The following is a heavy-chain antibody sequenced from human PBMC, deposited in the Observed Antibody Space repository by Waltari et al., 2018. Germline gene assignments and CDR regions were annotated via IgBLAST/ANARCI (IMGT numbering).Heavy chain of an antibody. D-gene: IGHD4-17*01. V-gene: IGHV3-30*02. CDR1: GFIFSSHG. CDR2: ISFYGKKI. Sequence: VQLLESGGGVVQPGGSLRLSCAASGFIFSSHGMHWVRQIPGKGLGWVACISFYGKKIFDADSVRGRFTISRDNSNNIVFLQMNSLRPEDSGVYYCAKDGDYSLTEYDAFDVWGQGTVVTVSP. CDR3: AKDGDYSLTEYDAFDV. J-gene: IGHJ3*01.